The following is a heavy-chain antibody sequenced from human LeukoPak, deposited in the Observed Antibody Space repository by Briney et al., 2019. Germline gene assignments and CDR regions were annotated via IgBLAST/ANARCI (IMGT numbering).Heavy chain of an antibody. J-gene: IGHJ4*02. D-gene: IGHD4-17*01. CDR1: GGTFSSYA. Sequence: SVKVSCKASGGTFSSYAISWVRQAPGQGLEWMGGIIPIFGTANYAQKFQGRITITADESTSTAYMELSSLRSEDTAVYYCARGFYGDYRGINLNYFDYWGQGTLVTVPS. V-gene: IGHV1-69*01. CDR2: IIPIFGTA. CDR3: ARGFYGDYRGINLNYFDY.